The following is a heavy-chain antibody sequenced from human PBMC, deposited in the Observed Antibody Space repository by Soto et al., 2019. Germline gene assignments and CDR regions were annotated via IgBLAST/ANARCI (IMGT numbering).Heavy chain of an antibody. V-gene: IGHV3-64*01. J-gene: IGHJ6*02. CDR3: ARAMSSGWLKTFYYYYGMDV. CDR2: ISSNGGST. Sequence: EVQLVESGGGLVQPGGSLRLSCAASGFTFSSYAMHWVRQAPGKGLEYVSAISSNGGSTYYANSVKGRFTISRDNSKNPLYHKMGSLRAEDMAVYYCARAMSSGWLKTFYYYYGMDVWGQGTTVTVSS. CDR1: GFTFSSYA. D-gene: IGHD6-25*01.